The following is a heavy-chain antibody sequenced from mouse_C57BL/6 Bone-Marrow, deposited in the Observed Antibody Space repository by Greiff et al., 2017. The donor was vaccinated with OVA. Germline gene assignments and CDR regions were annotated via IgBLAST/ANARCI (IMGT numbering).Heavy chain of an antibody. CDR2: IDPSDSYT. Sequence: QVQLKQPGAELVKPGASVKLSCKASGYTFTSYWMQWVKQRPGQGLEWIGEIDPSDSYTNYNQKFKGKATLTVDTSSSTAYMQLSSLTSEDSAVYYCARTYSNYGGAMDYWGQGTSGTVSS. V-gene: IGHV1-50*01. CDR1: GYTFTSYW. J-gene: IGHJ4*01. CDR3: ARTYSNYGGAMDY. D-gene: IGHD2-5*01.